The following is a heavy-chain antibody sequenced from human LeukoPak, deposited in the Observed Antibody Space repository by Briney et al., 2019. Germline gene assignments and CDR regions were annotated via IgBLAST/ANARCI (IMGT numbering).Heavy chain of an antibody. CDR2: IKQDGSEK. Sequence: PGGSLRLSCAASGFTFSSYWMSWVRQAPGKGLEWVVNIKQDGSEKYYVDSVKGRFTISRDNAKNSLYLQMNSLRAEDTAVYYCARDLLGTLWFGESVHNWGQGTLVTVSS. CDR1: GFTFSSYW. CDR3: ARDLLGTLWFGESVHN. D-gene: IGHD3-10*01. V-gene: IGHV3-7*01. J-gene: IGHJ4*02.